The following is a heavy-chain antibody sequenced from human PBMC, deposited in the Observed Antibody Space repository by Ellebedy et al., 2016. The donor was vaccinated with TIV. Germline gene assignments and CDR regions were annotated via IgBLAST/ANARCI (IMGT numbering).Heavy chain of an antibody. CDR1: GFTFTNYW. J-gene: IGHJ4*01. CDR2: IKQDGSQT. CDR3: ARTGTCGSARCYDDY. V-gene: IGHV3-7*03. Sequence: GESLKISCAASGFTFTNYWMSWVRQALGKGLEWVAIIKQDGSQTYHVDSVKGRFTISRDNAKDSLHLQMNTLRAEDTAIYYRARTGTCGSARCYDDYWGQGTLVTVSS. D-gene: IGHD2-2*01.